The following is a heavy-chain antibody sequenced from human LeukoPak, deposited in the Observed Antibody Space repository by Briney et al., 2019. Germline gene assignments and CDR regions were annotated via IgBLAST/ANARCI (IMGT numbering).Heavy chain of an antibody. Sequence: GGSLRLSCAASGFTFSSYWMSWVRQAPGKGLEWVASIKQGGSEKCYVDSVKGRFTISRDDTKNSLYLQMNSLRVEDTAVYYCARIRWAAAAKNYFDYWGQGTLVTVSS. CDR2: IKQGGSEK. J-gene: IGHJ4*02. CDR1: GFTFSSYW. CDR3: ARIRWAAAAKNYFDY. V-gene: IGHV3-7*01. D-gene: IGHD6-13*01.